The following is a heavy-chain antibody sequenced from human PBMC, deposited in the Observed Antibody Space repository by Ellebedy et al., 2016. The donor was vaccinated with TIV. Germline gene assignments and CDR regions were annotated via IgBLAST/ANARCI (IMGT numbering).Heavy chain of an antibody. CDR3: AKEAYCSSTSCYYQGYGMDV. Sequence: AASVKVSCKASGGSFSSYAISWVRQAPGQGPEWMGGIIHVSGITKYTQNFQDRVTITADPSTSTVYMELTSLRSEDTAIYYCAKEAYCSSTSCYYQGYGMDVWGQGTTVTVSS. V-gene: IGHV1-69*10. D-gene: IGHD2-2*01. CDR2: IIHVSGIT. J-gene: IGHJ6*02. CDR1: GGSFSSYA.